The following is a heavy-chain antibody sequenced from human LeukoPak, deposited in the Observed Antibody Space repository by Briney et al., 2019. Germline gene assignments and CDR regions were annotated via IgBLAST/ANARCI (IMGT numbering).Heavy chain of an antibody. CDR3: ARAESGPTAFFDY. D-gene: IGHD3-3*01. Sequence: PSETLSLTCTVSGGSLSSRSHYWGCIRQFPGKGLQWIASVYFTGSTYYNPSLTSRATVSVYTSKNQFSLKLSSVTAADPAVYYCARAESGPTAFFDYWGQGTLVTVSS. CDR2: VYFTGST. V-gene: IGHV4-39*01. CDR1: GGSLSSRSHY. J-gene: IGHJ4*02.